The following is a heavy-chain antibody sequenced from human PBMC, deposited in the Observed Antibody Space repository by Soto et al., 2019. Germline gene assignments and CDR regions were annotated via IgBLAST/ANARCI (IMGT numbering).Heavy chain of an antibody. V-gene: IGHV3-53*01. CDR2: SYSGGTT. CDR1: GFTVSRNY. D-gene: IGHD2-2*01. CDR3: ARDGSVVVVPAAIGGMDV. J-gene: IGHJ6*02. Sequence: GGSLRLSCAASGFTVSRNYVSWVRQAPGKGLAWVSLSYSGGTTDYADSVKGRFTISRDNSKNTLYLQMNSLRAEDTAVYYCARDGSVVVVPAAIGGMDVWGQGTTVTVSS.